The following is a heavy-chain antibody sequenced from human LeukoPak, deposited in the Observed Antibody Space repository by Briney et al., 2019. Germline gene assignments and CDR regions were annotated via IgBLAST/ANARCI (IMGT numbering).Heavy chain of an antibody. CDR2: ISAYNGNT. J-gene: IGHJ4*02. Sequence: ASVKVSCKASGYTLSSYGITWVRHAPGQGLEWMGWISAYNGNTNYAQKVQGRGTMTTDTSTSTAYMELRSRRSDDTAVYYCARDRGDNSGYYYGYWGQGTLVTVSS. CDR3: ARDRGDNSGYYYGY. D-gene: IGHD3-22*01. CDR1: GYTLSSYG. V-gene: IGHV1-18*01.